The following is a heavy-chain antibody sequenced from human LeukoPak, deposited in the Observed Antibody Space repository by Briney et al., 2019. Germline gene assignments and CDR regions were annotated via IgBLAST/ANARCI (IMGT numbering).Heavy chain of an antibody. CDR1: GFTFSSYG. CDR2: IQYGGSNQ. J-gene: IGHJ4*02. V-gene: IGHV3-30*02. Sequence: GVSPTLSCAPSGFTFSSYGMHWVREAPGKGLEWVAFIQYGGSNQYYADSVKGRFTISRDNSQNTLYLQMNSLRAEDTAVYFCSGLPTQGRVDYWGQGTLVTVSS. D-gene: IGHD3-10*01. CDR3: SGLPTQGRVDY.